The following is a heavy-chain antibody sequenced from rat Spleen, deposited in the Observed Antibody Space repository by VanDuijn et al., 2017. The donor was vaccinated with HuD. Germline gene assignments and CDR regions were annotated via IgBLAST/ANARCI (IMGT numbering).Heavy chain of an antibody. Sequence: EVQLVESGGGLVQPGRSLKLSCVASGFTFNNYWMTWIRQAPGKGLEWVASITNPGSSTHYPDSVKGRFTISRDIAKSTLYLQMDSLRSEDTATYYCTRLSFYYDGSYYYYFDYWGQGVMVTVSS. V-gene: IGHV5-31*01. CDR2: ITNPGSST. D-gene: IGHD1-12*02. CDR1: GFTFNNYW. CDR3: TRLSFYYDGSYYYYFDY. J-gene: IGHJ2*01.